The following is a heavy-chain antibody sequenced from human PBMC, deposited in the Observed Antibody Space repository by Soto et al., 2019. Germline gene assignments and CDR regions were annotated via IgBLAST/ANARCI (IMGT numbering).Heavy chain of an antibody. Sequence: GGSLRLSCAASGFTFSSYWMSWVRQAPGKGLEWVANIKQDGSEKYYVDSVKGRFTISRDNAKNSLYLQMNSLRAEDTAVYYCARLQWLVHGAFDIWGQGTMVTVSS. J-gene: IGHJ3*02. CDR1: GFTFSSYW. CDR3: ARLQWLVHGAFDI. V-gene: IGHV3-7*01. D-gene: IGHD6-19*01. CDR2: IKQDGSEK.